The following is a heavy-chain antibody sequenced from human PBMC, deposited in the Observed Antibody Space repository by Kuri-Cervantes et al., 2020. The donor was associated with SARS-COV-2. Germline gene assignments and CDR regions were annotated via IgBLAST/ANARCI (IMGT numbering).Heavy chain of an antibody. CDR3: ATAPLIRFLEWFRFDY. J-gene: IGHJ4*02. CDR1: GYTLTELS. CDR2: FDPEDGET. Sequence: ASVKVSCKVSGYTLTELSMHWVRQAPGKGLEWMGGFDPEDGETIYAQKFQGRVTMTEDTSTDTAYMELSSLRSEDTAVYYCATAPLIRFLEWFRFDYWGQGTLVTGSS. D-gene: IGHD3-3*01. V-gene: IGHV1-24*01.